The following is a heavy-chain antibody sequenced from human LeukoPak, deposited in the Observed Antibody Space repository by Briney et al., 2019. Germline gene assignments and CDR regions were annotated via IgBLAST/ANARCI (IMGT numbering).Heavy chain of an antibody. CDR2: IKQDGNER. Sequence: GGSLRLSCAASGFTFSKAWMSWVRQAPGKGLEWVASIKQDGNERYYVDSVKGRFTISRDNSKNSVFLQMNSLRVEETAVYYCARDADLGATITGAFDIWGQGTMVTVSS. J-gene: IGHJ3*02. V-gene: IGHV3-7*01. D-gene: IGHD5-24*01. CDR3: ARDADLGATITGAFDI. CDR1: GFTFSKAW.